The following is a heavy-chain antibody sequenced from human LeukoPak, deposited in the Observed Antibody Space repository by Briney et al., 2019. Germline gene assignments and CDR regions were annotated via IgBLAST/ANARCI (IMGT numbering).Heavy chain of an antibody. J-gene: IGHJ4*02. Sequence: SETQSLTCTVSGHSIINSYYWGWVRQPPGKGLEWIGSIYSGGSTYYIPSLKSRLTISVDTSKNQFSLKLSSVTAADTAVYYCARHGPFVAAAGTGGVSDYWGQGTLVTVSS. D-gene: IGHD6-13*01. CDR2: IYSGGST. CDR3: ARHGPFVAAAGTGGVSDY. CDR1: GHSIINSYY. V-gene: IGHV4-38-2*02.